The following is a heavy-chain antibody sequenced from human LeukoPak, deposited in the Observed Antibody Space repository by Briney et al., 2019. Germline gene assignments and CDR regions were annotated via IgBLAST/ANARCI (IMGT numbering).Heavy chain of an antibody. J-gene: IGHJ3*02. D-gene: IGHD3-16*01. CDR3: ARKGHGGFGAFDI. CDR1: GGSISSGDFS. V-gene: IGHV4-30-2*01. Sequence: NPSETLSLTCAVSGGSISSGDFSWSWIRQPPGKGLEWIGYIYHSGSTTYNPSLKSRVTISLDRSNNQFSLTLSSVTAADTAVYYCARKGHGGFGAFDIWGQGTMVTVSS. CDR2: IYHSGST.